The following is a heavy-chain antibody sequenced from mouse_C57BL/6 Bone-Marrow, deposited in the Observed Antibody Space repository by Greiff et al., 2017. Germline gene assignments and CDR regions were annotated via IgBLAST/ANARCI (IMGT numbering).Heavy chain of an antibody. CDR2: IDPEDGET. Sequence: VQLKESGAELVKPGASVKLSCTASGFNIKDYYMHWVKQRTEQGLEWIGRIDPEDGETKYAPKFQGKATITADTSSNTAYLQLSSLTSEDTAVYYCASPYYYGSSYGYFDVWGTGTTVTVSS. J-gene: IGHJ1*03. D-gene: IGHD1-1*01. V-gene: IGHV14-2*01. CDR3: ASPYYYGSSYGYFDV. CDR1: GFNIKDYY.